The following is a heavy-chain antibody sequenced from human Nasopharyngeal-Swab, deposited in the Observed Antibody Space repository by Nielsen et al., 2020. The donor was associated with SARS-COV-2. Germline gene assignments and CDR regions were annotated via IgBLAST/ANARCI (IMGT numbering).Heavy chain of an antibody. CDR1: GNTFTSYG. J-gene: IGHJ6*02. V-gene: IGHV1-18*01. CDR2: ISAYNGNT. CDR3: ARASHRVGSYYDFWSGYYRDYYYYGMDV. Sequence: ASVKVSCKASGNTFTSYGISWVRQAPGQGLEWMGWISAYNGNTNYAQKLQGRVTMTTDTSTSTAYMELRSLRSDDTAVYYCARASHRVGSYYDFWSGYYRDYYYYGMDVWGQGTTVTVSS. D-gene: IGHD3-3*01.